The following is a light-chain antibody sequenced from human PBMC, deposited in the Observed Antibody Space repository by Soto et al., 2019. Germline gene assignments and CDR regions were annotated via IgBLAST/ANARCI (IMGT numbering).Light chain of an antibody. CDR3: QQYGSSPWT. Sequence: EVVVTQSPGTLSLSPGDRATLSCRASQSVSSSFLAWYLQKPGQAPRLLIYSTSSRATGIPDRFSGSASGTDFTLTISRLEPEDFAVYYCQQYGSSPWTFGQGTRVEIK. CDR2: STS. V-gene: IGKV3-20*01. CDR1: QSVSSSF. J-gene: IGKJ1*01.